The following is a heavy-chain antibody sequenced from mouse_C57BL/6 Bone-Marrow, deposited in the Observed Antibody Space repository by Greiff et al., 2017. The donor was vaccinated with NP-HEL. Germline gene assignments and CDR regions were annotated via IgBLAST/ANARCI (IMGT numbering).Heavy chain of an antibody. CDR1: GFTFSSYG. CDR2: ISSGGSYT. CDR3: ARPTCYSNPYAMDY. J-gene: IGHJ4*01. D-gene: IGHD2-5*01. V-gene: IGHV5-6*01. Sequence: EVQGVESGGDLVKPGGSLKLSCAASGFTFSSYGMSWVRQTPDKRLEWVATISSGGSYTYYPDSVKGRFTISRDNAKNTLYLQMSSLKSEDTAMYYCARPTCYSNPYAMDYWGQGTSVTVSS.